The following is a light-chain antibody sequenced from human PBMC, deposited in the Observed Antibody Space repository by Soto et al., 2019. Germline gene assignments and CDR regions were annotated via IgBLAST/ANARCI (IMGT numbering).Light chain of an antibody. CDR3: CSYAGSYTLGV. CDR2: DVS. Sequence: QSVLTQPRSVSGSPGQSVTISCTGTSSDVGIYNYVSWYQQHPGKAPKLMIYDVSKRPSGVPDRFSGSKSGNTASLTISGLQAEDEADYYCCSYAGSYTLGVFGTGTKVTAL. V-gene: IGLV2-11*01. J-gene: IGLJ1*01. CDR1: SSDVGIYNY.